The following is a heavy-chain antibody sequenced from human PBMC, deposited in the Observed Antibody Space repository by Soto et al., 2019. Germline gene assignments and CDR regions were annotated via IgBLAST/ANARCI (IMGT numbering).Heavy chain of an antibody. D-gene: IGHD2-21*01. Sequence: HPGGSLRLSCAASGFTFSSYDMHWVRQATGKGLEWVSAIGTAGDTYYPGSVKGRFTISRENAKNSLYLQMNSLRAEDTAVYYCARDLGDRVVNRYGMDVWGQGTTVTVSS. V-gene: IGHV3-13*01. J-gene: IGHJ6*02. CDR3: ARDLGDRVVNRYGMDV. CDR2: IGTAGDT. CDR1: GFTFSSYD.